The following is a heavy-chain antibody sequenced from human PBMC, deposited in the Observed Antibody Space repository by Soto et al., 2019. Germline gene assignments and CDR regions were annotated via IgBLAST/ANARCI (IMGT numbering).Heavy chain of an antibody. CDR1: EGTFNSYA. D-gene: IGHD6-13*01. V-gene: IGHV1-69*01. CDR3: ASGANRWYADFFDS. J-gene: IGHJ4*02. Sequence: QAQVVQSGAEVRKPGSSVKLSCKASEGTFNSYAIAWVRQAPGQGLEWMGGIIPYYNTLNYAQKFQDRVTITADDSTNTFYMELSSLRSDDTAVYFCASGANRWYADFFDSWAQGTLVTVSS. CDR2: IIPYYNTL.